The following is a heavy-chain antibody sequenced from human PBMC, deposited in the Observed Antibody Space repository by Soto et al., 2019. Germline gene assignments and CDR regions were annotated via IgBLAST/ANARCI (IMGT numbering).Heavy chain of an antibody. J-gene: IGHJ6*02. Sequence: GASVKVSCKASGYTFTSYYMHWVRQAPGQGLEWMGIINPSGGSTSYAQKFQGRVTMTRDTSTSTVYMELSSLRSGDTAVYYCARSYMHYYYGMDVWGQGTTVTVSS. V-gene: IGHV1-46*01. CDR1: GYTFTSYY. CDR2: INPSGGST. D-gene: IGHD1-26*01. CDR3: ARSYMHYYYGMDV.